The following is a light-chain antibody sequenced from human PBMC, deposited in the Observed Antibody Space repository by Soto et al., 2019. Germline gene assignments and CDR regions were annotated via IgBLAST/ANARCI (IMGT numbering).Light chain of an antibody. J-gene: IGKJ3*01. CDR2: GAS. CDR1: QNINKW. V-gene: IGKV1-5*01. CDR3: QRYNGN. Sequence: DLQMTQSPSTLSASLGDRVTITCRASQNINKWLAWYQQKPGKAPKLLIYGASSLESGVPSRFSGSGSGTEFTLTISSLESDDFEHHDCQRYNGNFGPGTKVDI.